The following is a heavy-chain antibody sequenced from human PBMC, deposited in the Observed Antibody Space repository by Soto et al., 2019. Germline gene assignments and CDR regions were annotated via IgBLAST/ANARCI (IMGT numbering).Heavy chain of an antibody. CDR1: GYTFTSYY. D-gene: IGHD3-9*01. CDR2: INPSGGST. V-gene: IGHV1-46*01. Sequence: GASVKVSCKASGYTFTSYYMHWVRQAPGQGLEWMGIINPSGGSTSYAQKFQGRVTMTRDTSTSTVYMELSSLRTEDTAVYYCAREGTPLRYFDCLLKHDAFDIWGQGTMVTVSS. J-gene: IGHJ3*02. CDR3: AREGTPLRYFDCLLKHDAFDI.